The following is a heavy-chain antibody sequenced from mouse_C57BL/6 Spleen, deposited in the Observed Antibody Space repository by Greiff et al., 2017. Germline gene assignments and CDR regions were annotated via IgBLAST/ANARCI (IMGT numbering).Heavy chain of an antibody. CDR1: GYTFTTYS. J-gene: IGHJ4*01. CDR3: ASAYDDDYGSLDY. CDR2: IYPGSGNT. Sequence: VQLQQSGAELVKPGASVKMSCKASGYTFTTYSINWVKQRPGQGLEWIGSIYPGSGNTYYNEKFKGKATLTVEKSSSTAYMQLSSLTSEDSAVYDCASAYDDDYGSLDYWGQGTTVTVSS. V-gene: IGHV1-76*01. D-gene: IGHD1-1*01.